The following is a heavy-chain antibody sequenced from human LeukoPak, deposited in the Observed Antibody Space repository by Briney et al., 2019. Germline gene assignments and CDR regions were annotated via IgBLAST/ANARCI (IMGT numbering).Heavy chain of an antibody. CDR1: GGSISSYY. CDR2: IYTSGST. V-gene: IGHV4-4*07. CDR3: AREWSHHYDSSGYLDY. D-gene: IGHD3-22*01. J-gene: IGHJ4*02. Sequence: SETLSLTCTVSGGSISSYYWSWIRQPAGKGLQWIGRIYTSGSTNYNTSLKSRVTISVDKSKNQFSLKLSSVTAADTAVYYCAREWSHHYDSSGYLDYWGQGTLVTVSS.